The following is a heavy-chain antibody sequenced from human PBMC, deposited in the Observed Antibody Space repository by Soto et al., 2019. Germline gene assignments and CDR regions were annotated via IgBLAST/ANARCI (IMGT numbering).Heavy chain of an antibody. D-gene: IGHD6-19*01. J-gene: IGHJ4*02. CDR1: GFTFEDYA. V-gene: IGHV3-9*01. CDR2: ISWNSRSV. Sequence: EVQLVESGGGLVQPGRSLRLSCAASGFTFEDYAMHWVRQVPGTGLEWVSSISWNSRSVGYAESVNGRFTVSRDNAKHSLYLQTDSLRAEDTAYYYCVKDKGSSVFVFFEYWGQGILVTVSS. CDR3: VKDKGSSVFVFFEY.